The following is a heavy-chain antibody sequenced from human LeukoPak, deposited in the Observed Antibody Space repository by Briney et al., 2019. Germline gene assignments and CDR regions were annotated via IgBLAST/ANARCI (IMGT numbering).Heavy chain of an antibody. Sequence: GGSLRLSCAASGITFSSYSMNWVRQAPGKGLEWVSSISSSSSYIYYADSVKGRFTISRDNAKNSLYLQMNSLRAEDTAVYYCARVIRGSYYPNWFDPWGQGTLVTVSS. CDR1: GITFSSYS. CDR3: ARVIRGSYYPNWFDP. J-gene: IGHJ5*02. CDR2: ISSSSSYI. D-gene: IGHD1-26*01. V-gene: IGHV3-21*01.